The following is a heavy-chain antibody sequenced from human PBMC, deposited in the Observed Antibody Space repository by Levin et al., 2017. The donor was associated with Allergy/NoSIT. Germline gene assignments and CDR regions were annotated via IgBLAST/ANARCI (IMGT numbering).Heavy chain of an antibody. J-gene: IGHJ4*02. CDR2: IYWDDDK. D-gene: IGHD3-22*01. V-gene: IGHV2-5*02. Sequence: SGPTLVKPTQTLTLTCTFSGISLTTSGGGVGWIRQAPGKALEWLALIYWDDDKRYSPSLKSRLTITKDTSKNQVVLRMTDMDPVDTATYYCGHGRDYYDHNGPTNYFDYWGQGTQVTVSS. CDR1: GISLTTSGGG. CDR3: GHGRDYYDHNGPTNYFDY.